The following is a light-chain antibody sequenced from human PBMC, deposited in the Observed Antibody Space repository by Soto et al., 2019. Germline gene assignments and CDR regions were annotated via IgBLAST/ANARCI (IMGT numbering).Light chain of an antibody. CDR3: QSYDSSLSGWV. CDR2: GNN. V-gene: IGLV1-40*01. J-gene: IGLJ3*02. Sequence: QSVLTQTPSVSGAPGQRVTISCTGSSSNIGAGYDVPWYQQLPGTAPKLLTYGNNNRPSGVPDRFSGSKSGTSASLAITGLQAEDEADYYCQSYDSSLSGWVFGGGTKLTVL. CDR1: SSNIGAGYD.